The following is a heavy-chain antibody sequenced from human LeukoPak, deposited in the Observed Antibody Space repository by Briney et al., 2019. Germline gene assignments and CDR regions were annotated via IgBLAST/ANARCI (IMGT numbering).Heavy chain of an antibody. D-gene: IGHD3-16*01. J-gene: IGHJ6*02. CDR2: ISGGGVTT. CDR3: ARNQQLGGHSYYYYGMDA. V-gene: IGHV3-23*01. Sequence: GGSLRLSCVGSGFTSIAYALTWARQAPGKGLEWISGISGGGVTTYYADSVKGRFTISRDNSKNTLYLQMNSLRADDTAIYYCARNQQLGGHSYYYYGMDAWGQGTTVTVSS. CDR1: GFTSIAYA.